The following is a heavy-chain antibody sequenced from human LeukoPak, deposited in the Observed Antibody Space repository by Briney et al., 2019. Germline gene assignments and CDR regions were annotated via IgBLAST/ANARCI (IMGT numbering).Heavy chain of an antibody. V-gene: IGHV4-34*01. D-gene: IGHD4-17*01. CDR1: GGSFSGYY. J-gene: IGHJ5*01. Sequence: SETLSLTCAVYGGSFSGYYWSWIRQPPGKGLEWIGEINYSGSTNYNPSLKSRVTISVDTSKNQFSLKLSSVTAADTAVYYCARMSPGTYGDYDSWGQGTLVTVSS. CDR3: ARMSPGTYGDYDS. CDR2: INYSGST.